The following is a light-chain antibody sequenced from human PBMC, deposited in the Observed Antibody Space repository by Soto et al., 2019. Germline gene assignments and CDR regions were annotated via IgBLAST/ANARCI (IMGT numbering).Light chain of an antibody. J-gene: IGLJ3*02. CDR2: SNN. Sequence: QTVVTQPPSASGTPGQRVTISCSGSSSNIGSNTVNWYQQVPGTAPKLLIYSNNQRPSGVPDRFSGSKSGTSASLAISGLQSEDETDYYCAAWDDSLNAWVFGGGTKVTVL. V-gene: IGLV1-44*01. CDR1: SSNIGSNT. CDR3: AAWDDSLNAWV.